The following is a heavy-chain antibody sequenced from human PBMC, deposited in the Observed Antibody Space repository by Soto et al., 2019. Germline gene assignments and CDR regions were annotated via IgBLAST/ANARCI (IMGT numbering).Heavy chain of an antibody. CDR3: AILPRSYGDYVFWFDP. V-gene: IGHV1-24*01. CDR1: GYTLTELS. D-gene: IGHD4-17*01. CDR2: FDPEDGET. J-gene: IGHJ5*02. Sequence: GASVKVSCKVSGYTLTELSMHWVRQARGKGLEWMGGFDPEDGETIYAQKFQGRVTMTEDTSTDTAYMELSSLRSEDTAVYYCAILPRSYGDYVFWFDPWGQGTLVTVSS.